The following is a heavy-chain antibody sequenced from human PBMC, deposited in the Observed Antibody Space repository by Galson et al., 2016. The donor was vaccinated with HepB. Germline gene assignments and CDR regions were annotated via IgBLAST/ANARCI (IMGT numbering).Heavy chain of an antibody. CDR3: AKDPYAVVSRPEYFQH. V-gene: IGHV3-30*18. CDR1: GFTFSSYG. D-gene: IGHD2-2*01. Sequence: SLRLSCAASGFTFSSYGIHWVRQAPGKGLEWVAVISHDGNNKFYADSVKGRFTISRDSSKNTLFLQLNSLRAEDTAVYYCAKDPYAVVSRPEYFQHWGQGTLVTVSP. J-gene: IGHJ1*01. CDR2: ISHDGNNK.